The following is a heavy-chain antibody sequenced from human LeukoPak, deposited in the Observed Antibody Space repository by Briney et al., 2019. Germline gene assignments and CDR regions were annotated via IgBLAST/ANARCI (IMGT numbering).Heavy chain of an antibody. Sequence: GSLRLSCAASGFTFSSYSMNWVRQAPGKGLEWVSSISSSSSYIYYADSVKGRFTISRDNAKNSLYLQMNSLRAEDTAVYYCAREVQTVAGSTMFDYWGQGTLVTVSS. CDR2: ISSSSSYI. CDR1: GFTFSSYS. D-gene: IGHD6-19*01. V-gene: IGHV3-21*01. J-gene: IGHJ4*02. CDR3: AREVQTVAGSTMFDY.